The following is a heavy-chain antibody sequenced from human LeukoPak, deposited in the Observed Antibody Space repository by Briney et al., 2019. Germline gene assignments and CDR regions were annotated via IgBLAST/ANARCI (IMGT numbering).Heavy chain of an antibody. J-gene: IGHJ4*02. CDR1: GFTFDDYT. D-gene: IGHD3-16*02. V-gene: IGHV3-43*01. Sequence: GGSLRLSCAASGFTFDDYTMHWVRQAPGKGLEWVSLISWDGGSTYYADSVKGRFTISRDNSKNSLYLQMNSLRTEDTALYYCAKDIGYDYVWGSYRPSAPPAFDYRGQGTLVTVSS. CDR2: ISWDGGST. CDR3: AKDIGYDYVWGSYRPSAPPAFDY.